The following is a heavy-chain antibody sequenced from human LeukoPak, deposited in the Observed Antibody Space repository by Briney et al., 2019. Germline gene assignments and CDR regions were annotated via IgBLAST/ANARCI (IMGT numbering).Heavy chain of an antibody. Sequence: GGSLRLSCVTSGFTFSSYTMSWVRQAPGKGLEWVSFIYSDNTHYSYSVKGRFTISRDNSKNTLYLQMNSLRAEDTAVYYCARRAGAYSHPYDYWGQGTLVTVSS. V-gene: IGHV3-53*01. J-gene: IGHJ4*02. D-gene: IGHD4/OR15-4a*01. CDR3: ARRAGAYSHPYDY. CDR1: GFTFSSYT. CDR2: IYSDNT.